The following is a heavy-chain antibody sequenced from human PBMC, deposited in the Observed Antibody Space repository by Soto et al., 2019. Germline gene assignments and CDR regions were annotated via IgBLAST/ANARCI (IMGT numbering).Heavy chain of an antibody. V-gene: IGHV3-23*01. J-gene: IGHJ4*02. CDR1: GVTFSSSV. Sequence: EVRLLESGGGLVQPGGSLRLSCAASGVTFSSSVMSWVRQAPGKGLEWVSSINSGGNTYYEDSVKGRFTISRDTSKNTLDLQMNSLRAEDTAVYYCAKEGLSGYYYFDNWGQGTLVTVSS. D-gene: IGHD3-3*01. CDR3: AKEGLSGYYYFDN. CDR2: INSGGNT.